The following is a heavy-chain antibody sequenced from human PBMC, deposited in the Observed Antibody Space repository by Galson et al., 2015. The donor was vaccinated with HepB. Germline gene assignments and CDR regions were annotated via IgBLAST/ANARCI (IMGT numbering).Heavy chain of an antibody. Sequence: SLRLSCAVSGFTFSSYSMNWVRQAPGKGLEWVSCIGSSSSYLYYADSLKGRFTISRDNAKNSLYLQMNSLRAEDTAVYYCARGYSGYDYGAFDIWGQGTMVTVSS. CDR3: ARGYSGYDYGAFDI. J-gene: IGHJ3*02. D-gene: IGHD5-12*01. V-gene: IGHV3-21*01. CDR2: IGSSSSYL. CDR1: GFTFSSYS.